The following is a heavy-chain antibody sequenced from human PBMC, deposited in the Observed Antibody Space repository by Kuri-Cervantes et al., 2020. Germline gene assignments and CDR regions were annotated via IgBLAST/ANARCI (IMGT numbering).Heavy chain of an antibody. V-gene: IGHV4-30-4*08. D-gene: IGHD6-13*01. CDR1: GGSISSGDYY. CDR2: IYYSGST. Sequence: SETLSLTCTVSGGSISSGDYYWSWIRQPPGKGLEWIGYIYYSGSTYYNPSLKSRVTISVDTSKNQFSLKLSSVTAADTAVYYCARSLGEQQLPREEGKAFDIWGQGTMVTVSS. J-gene: IGHJ3*02. CDR3: ARSLGEQQLPREEGKAFDI.